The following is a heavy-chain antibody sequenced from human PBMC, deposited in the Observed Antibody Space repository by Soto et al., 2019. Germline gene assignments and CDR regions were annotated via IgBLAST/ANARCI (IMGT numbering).Heavy chain of an antibody. Sequence: QVHLVQSGAEVKKPGASVKVSCKASGYTFTSYGITWVRQAPGQGLEWMGWISAHNGNTDYAQKLQGRVIVTRDTSTSTADVVLRSLISEDTAVYYCESGRYGDYWGLGAAVTVSS. CDR1: GYTFTSYG. CDR3: ESGRYGDY. CDR2: ISAHNGNT. D-gene: IGHD1-26*01. V-gene: IGHV1-18*01. J-gene: IGHJ4*02.